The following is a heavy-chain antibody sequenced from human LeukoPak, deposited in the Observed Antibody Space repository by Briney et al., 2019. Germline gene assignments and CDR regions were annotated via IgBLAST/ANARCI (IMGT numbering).Heavy chain of an antibody. V-gene: IGHV3-66*03. D-gene: IGHD6-6*01. J-gene: IGHJ4*02. CDR2: IFTTGTT. CDR3: ARDQQVGYLDY. CDR1: GFTVSSTY. Sequence: PGGSLRLSCVLSGFTVSSTYISWFRQTPGKGLEWVSVIFTTGTTYYADSVKGRFTISRDNSKNTLYLQMNSQRAEDTAVYYCARDQQVGYLDYWGQGTLVTVSS.